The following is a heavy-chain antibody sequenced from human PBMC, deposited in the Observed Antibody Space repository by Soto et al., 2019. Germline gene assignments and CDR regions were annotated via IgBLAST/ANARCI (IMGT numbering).Heavy chain of an antibody. CDR1: GIIFGNYW. CDR3: AGGTGWLVTD. CDR2: IKQDGSEK. V-gene: IGHV3-7*04. J-gene: IGHJ4*02. Sequence: VEMVESGGGSVQPGGSLTLSCVGSGIIFGNYWMNWVRQAPGKGLEWVAIIKQDGSEKLYVDSVRGRFTISRDNAKGSLYLQMNSLRVEDTAVDYCAGGTGWLVTDWGQGTQVIVCS. D-gene: IGHD6-19*01.